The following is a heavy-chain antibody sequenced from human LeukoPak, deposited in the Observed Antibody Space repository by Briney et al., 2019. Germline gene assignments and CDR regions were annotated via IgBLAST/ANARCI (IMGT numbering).Heavy chain of an antibody. J-gene: IGHJ5*02. CDR2: ISGSGGTT. D-gene: IGHD4-17*01. CDR1: GFTFSSYA. Sequence: GGSLRLSCAASGFTFSSYAMSWVRQAPGKGLEWVSAISGSGGTTYYADSVKGRFTISRDNSKNMLYLQMNSLTAEDTAVYYCAKGIYGAKGNWFDPWGLGTVVTVSS. CDR3: AKGIYGAKGNWFDP. V-gene: IGHV3-23*01.